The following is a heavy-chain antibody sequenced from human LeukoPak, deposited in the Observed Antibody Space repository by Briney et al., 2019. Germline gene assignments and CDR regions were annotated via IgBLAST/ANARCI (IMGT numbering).Heavy chain of an antibody. Sequence: SETLSLTCAVYGGSFSGYYWSWIRQPPGKGLEWIGEINHSGSTNYNPSLKSRATISVDTSKNQFSLKLSSVTAADTAVYYCARPRDSSSLFDYWGQGTLVTVSS. CDR3: ARPRDSSSLFDY. CDR2: INHSGST. V-gene: IGHV4-34*01. D-gene: IGHD6-13*01. CDR1: GGSFSGYY. J-gene: IGHJ4*02.